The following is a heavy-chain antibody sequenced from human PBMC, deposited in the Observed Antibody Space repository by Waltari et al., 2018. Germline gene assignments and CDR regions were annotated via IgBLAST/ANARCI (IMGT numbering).Heavy chain of an antibody. CDR3: VTWGDLGNF. V-gene: IGHV3-7*01. J-gene: IGHJ4*02. D-gene: IGHD7-27*01. CDR2: IKQYGSEI. CDR1: GFSFNNYW. Sequence: EVQLVESGGGLVQPGGSLRLYCAGSGFSFNNYWMSWLRQAPGKGLEWVAHIKQYGSEIYYVDSVKGRFAISRDNAKKSLYLQMNSLRGDDTAVFYCVTWGDLGNFWGQGTLVTVSA.